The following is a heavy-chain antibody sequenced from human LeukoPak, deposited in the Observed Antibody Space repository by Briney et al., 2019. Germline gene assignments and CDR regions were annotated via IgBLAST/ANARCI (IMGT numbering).Heavy chain of an antibody. Sequence: GASVKVSCKVSGYTLTELSMHRVRQAPGQGLEWMGGFDPEDGETIYAQKFQGRVTMTEDTSTDTAYMELSSLRAEDTAVYYCATGITIFGVVPGLFDYWGQGTLVTVSS. CDR3: ATGITIFGVVPGLFDY. D-gene: IGHD3-3*01. CDR2: FDPEDGET. J-gene: IGHJ4*02. V-gene: IGHV1-24*01. CDR1: GYTLTELS.